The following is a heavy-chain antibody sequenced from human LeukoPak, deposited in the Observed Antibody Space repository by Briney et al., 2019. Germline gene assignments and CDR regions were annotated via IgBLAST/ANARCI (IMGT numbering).Heavy chain of an antibody. V-gene: IGHV1-18*01. J-gene: IGHJ6*02. CDR1: GYTFTSYG. CDR2: ISGYNGNT. Sequence: AASVTVSCKASGYTFTSYGISWVRQAPGQGLEWMGWISGYNGNTKYAHKVQGRVTMTTDTSTGTAYMELRSLRSDDTAVYYCARAYSYGSDYYYGMDVWGQGTTVTVSS. D-gene: IGHD5-18*01. CDR3: ARAYSYGSDYYYGMDV.